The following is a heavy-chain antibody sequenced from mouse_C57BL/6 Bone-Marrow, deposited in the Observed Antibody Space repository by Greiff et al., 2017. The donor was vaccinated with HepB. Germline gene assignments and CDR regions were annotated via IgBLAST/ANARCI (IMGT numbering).Heavy chain of an antibody. CDR3: ARSGGNYPYYAMDY. V-gene: IGHV1-55*01. Sequence: VQLQQSGAELVKPGASVKMSCKASGYTFTSYWITWVKQRPGQGLEWIGDIYPGSGSTNYNEKFKSKATLTVDTSSSTAYMQLSSLTSEDSAVYYCARSGGNYPYYAMDYWGQGTSVTVSS. D-gene: IGHD2-1*01. CDR2: IYPGSGST. CDR1: GYTFTSYW. J-gene: IGHJ4*01.